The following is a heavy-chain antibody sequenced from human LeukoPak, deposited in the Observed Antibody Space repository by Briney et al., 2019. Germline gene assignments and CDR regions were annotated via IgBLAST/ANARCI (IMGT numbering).Heavy chain of an antibody. J-gene: IGHJ5*02. V-gene: IGHV6-1*01. CDR1: GDSVSSNSAA. D-gene: IGHD3-9*01. CDR2: TYYRSKLYN. CDR3: ARDLPPYYDILTGYYSNWFDP. Sequence: SQTLSLTCALSGDSVSSNSAAWNWIRQSPSRGLEWLGRTYYRSKLYNDYAVSVKSRITINPDTSKNQFSLQLNSVTPEDTAVYYCARDLPPYYDILTGYYSNWFDPWGQGTLVTVSS.